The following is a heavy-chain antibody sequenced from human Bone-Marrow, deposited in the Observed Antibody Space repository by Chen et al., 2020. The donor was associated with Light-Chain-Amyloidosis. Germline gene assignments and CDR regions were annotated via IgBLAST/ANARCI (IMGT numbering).Heavy chain of an antibody. CDR2: VSGSTVST. D-gene: IGHD3-10*01. CDR1: GFNFSSFG. J-gene: IGHJ4*02. Sequence: GLVQPGGSLRLSCATSGFNFSSFGMSWVRQAPGKGLEWVSTVSGSTVSTYYAGAVKGRFIISRDNSKSTLYLQMHSLRAGDTAVYFCTRKGGYFDFWGQGSLVTVSS. V-gene: IGHV3-23*01. CDR3: TRKGGYFDF.